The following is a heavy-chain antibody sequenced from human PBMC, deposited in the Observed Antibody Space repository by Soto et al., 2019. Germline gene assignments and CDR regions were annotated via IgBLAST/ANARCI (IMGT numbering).Heavy chain of an antibody. D-gene: IGHD3-10*01. J-gene: IGHJ6*03. CDR3: ARGSVGQSTSYYYYYFMDF. V-gene: IGHV1-18*01. CDR2: ISAYNGNT. CDR1: GYTFTSYG. Sequence: ASVKVSCKASGYTFTSYGISWVRQAPGQGLEWMGWISAYNGNTNYAQKLQGRVTMTTDTSTSTAYMELRSLRSDDTAVYYCARGSVGQSTSYYYYYFMDFWGKGSTVIVSS.